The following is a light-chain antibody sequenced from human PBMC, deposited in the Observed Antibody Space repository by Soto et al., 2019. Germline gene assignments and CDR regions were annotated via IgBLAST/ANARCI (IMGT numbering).Light chain of an antibody. Sequence: DIQMTQSPPSLSASVGDKVTITCQASHDIGNSLNWYQDKPGQPPKLVIYDAYNLETGGPSTFSENGYGTDFTFTISSLRPEDIATYYCQKSDHLPLFGPGTKVDMK. CDR1: HDIGNS. CDR2: DAY. V-gene: IGKV1-33*01. J-gene: IGKJ3*01. CDR3: QKSDHLPL.